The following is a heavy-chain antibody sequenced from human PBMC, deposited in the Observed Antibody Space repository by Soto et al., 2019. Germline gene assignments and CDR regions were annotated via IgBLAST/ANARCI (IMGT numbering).Heavy chain of an antibody. D-gene: IGHD3-3*01. Sequence: PGGSLRLSCIASGFSFDDYAIHWVRQVPGKGLEWVSGIDWNRATTGYADSVKGRFTLSRDNARNSVLLQMNSLRSEDTARYYCVKDVGSRHYDFTNFDSWGQGALVTVSP. CDR1: GFSFDDYA. CDR3: VKDVGSRHYDFTNFDS. V-gene: IGHV3-9*01. CDR2: IDWNRATT. J-gene: IGHJ4*02.